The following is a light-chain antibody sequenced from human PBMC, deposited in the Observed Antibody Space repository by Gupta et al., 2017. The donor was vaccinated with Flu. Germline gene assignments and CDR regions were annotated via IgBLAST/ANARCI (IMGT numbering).Light chain of an antibody. J-gene: IGLJ3*02. Sequence: VTISCTGTNSDVGGYNYVARYQQHPGEVPKLMIYEVSKRPSGVPDRFSGSKAGNTASLTVSVLQAEEEADYYCSSYAGSNNWVFGGGTKVTVL. V-gene: IGLV2-8*01. CDR1: NSDVGGYNY. CDR2: EVS. CDR3: SSYAGSNNWV.